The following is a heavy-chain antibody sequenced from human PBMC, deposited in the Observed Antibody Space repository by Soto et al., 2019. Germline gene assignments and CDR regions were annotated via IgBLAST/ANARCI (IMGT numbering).Heavy chain of an antibody. J-gene: IGHJ6*03. D-gene: IGHD3-22*01. CDR3: ARGSSYFEGSYYYMDV. V-gene: IGHV4-4*02. CDR1: GDSISSSNW. CDR2: IYQSGST. Sequence: QVQLQESGPGLVKPSGTLPLTCAVSGDSISSSNWWSWVRQTPGKGLEWIGEIYQSGSTNYNPSLQSRVTISIDKSKNQFSLKLSSVTAADTAVYYCARGSSYFEGSYYYMDVWGKGTTVTVSS.